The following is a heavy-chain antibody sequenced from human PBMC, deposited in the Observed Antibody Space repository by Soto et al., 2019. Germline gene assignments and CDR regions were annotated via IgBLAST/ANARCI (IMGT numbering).Heavy chain of an antibody. CDR3: ARGPSCGGDCYLFDY. D-gene: IGHD2-21*02. CDR2: INPSGGRT. V-gene: IGHV1-46*01. CDR1: GYTFTSYY. Sequence: QVLLVQSGAEVTRPGASVKVSCKASGYTFTSYYMHWVRQAPGQGLEWMAMINPSGGRTKYAQIFQGRVTLTRDTSTGTVDMELSSLTSEDTTIYYCARGPSCGGDCYLFDYGGQGTQVTVSS. J-gene: IGHJ4*02.